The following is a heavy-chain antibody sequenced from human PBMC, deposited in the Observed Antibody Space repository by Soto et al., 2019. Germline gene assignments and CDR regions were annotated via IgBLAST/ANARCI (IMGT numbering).Heavy chain of an antibody. D-gene: IGHD6-19*01. CDR2: ISAYNGNT. CDR1: GYNFTSYG. V-gene: IGHV1-18*01. CDR3: ARVYSSGWPGAPPDY. Sequence: ASVKVSCKASGYNFTSYGISWVRQAPGQGLEWMGWISAYNGNTNYAQKLQGRVTMTTDTSTSTAYMELRSLRSDDTAVYYCARVYSSGWPGAPPDYWGQGTLVTVSS. J-gene: IGHJ4*02.